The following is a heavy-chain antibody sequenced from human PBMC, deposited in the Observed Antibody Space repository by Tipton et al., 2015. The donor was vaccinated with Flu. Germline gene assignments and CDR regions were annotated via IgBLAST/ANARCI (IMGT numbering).Heavy chain of an antibody. Sequence: LRLSCVVSGGSISGYYWSWIRQPAGKGLGWIGRIYTSGSTNYNPSLKSRVTMSVDTSENQFSLKLSSVTAADTAVYYCARDSSGSRPFDYWGQGTLVTVSS. CDR2: IYTSGST. J-gene: IGHJ4*02. CDR1: GGSISGYY. D-gene: IGHD1-26*01. V-gene: IGHV4-4*07. CDR3: ARDSSGSRPFDY.